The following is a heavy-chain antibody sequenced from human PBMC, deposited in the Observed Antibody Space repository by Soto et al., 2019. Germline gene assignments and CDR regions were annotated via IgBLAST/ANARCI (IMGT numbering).Heavy chain of an antibody. Sequence: ASVKVSCKASGYTFTSYDINWVRQATGQGLEWMGWMNPNSGNTGYAQKFQGRVTMTRNTSISTAYMELSSLRSEDTAVYYWARGSYGSGNYYYYYMDVWGKGTTVTVSS. CDR3: ARGSYGSGNYYYYYMDV. D-gene: IGHD3-10*01. J-gene: IGHJ6*03. CDR1: GYTFTSYD. CDR2: MNPNSGNT. V-gene: IGHV1-8*01.